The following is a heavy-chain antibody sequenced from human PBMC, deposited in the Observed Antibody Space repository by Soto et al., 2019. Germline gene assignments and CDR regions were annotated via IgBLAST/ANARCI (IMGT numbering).Heavy chain of an antibody. V-gene: IGHV1-24*01. Sequence: ASVKVSCKVSGYTLTELSMHWVRQAPGKGLEWMGGFDPEDGETIYAQKFQGRVTMTEDTSTDTAYMELSSLRSEDTAVYYCATASGDYKAFDIWGQGTMVTVSS. D-gene: IGHD4-17*01. CDR2: FDPEDGET. CDR3: ATASGDYKAFDI. J-gene: IGHJ3*02. CDR1: GYTLTELS.